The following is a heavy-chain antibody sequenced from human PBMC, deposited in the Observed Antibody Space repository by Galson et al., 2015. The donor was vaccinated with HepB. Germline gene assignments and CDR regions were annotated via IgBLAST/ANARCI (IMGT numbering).Heavy chain of an antibody. V-gene: IGHV1-69*01. J-gene: IGHJ3*02. CDR2: IIPIFGTA. CDR3: AREIRLDYYGSGSYYTPWTAFDI. D-gene: IGHD3-10*01. Sequence: SCKASGGTFSSYAISWVRQAPGQGLEWMGGIIPIFGTANYAQKFQGRVTITADESTSTAYMELSSLRSEDTAVYYCAREIRLDYYGSGSYYTPWTAFDIWGQGTMVTVSS. CDR1: GGTFSSYA.